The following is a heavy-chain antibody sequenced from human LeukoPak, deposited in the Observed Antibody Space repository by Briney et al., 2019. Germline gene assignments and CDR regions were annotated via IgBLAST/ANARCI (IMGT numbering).Heavy chain of an antibody. CDR2: IGADGSEG. D-gene: IGHD3-10*01. V-gene: IGHV3-7*01. CDR1: RFAFDTHA. Sequence: GGSLRLSCAASRFAFDTHAMSWVRQAPGKGLEWVAKIGADGSEGYYVDSVKGRFTISRDNPDYSLYLQLNSLRAEDTAVYYCAREDRLHYFDLWGQGTLVTVSS. J-gene: IGHJ4*02. CDR3: AREDRLHYFDL.